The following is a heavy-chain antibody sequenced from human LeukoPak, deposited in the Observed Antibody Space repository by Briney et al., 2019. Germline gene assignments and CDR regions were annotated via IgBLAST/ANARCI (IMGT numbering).Heavy chain of an antibody. D-gene: IGHD6-19*01. CDR2: IYTSGST. CDR1: GGSIRSYH. Sequence: NPSETLSLTCTVSGGSIRSYHWSWIRQPAGKGLEWIGRIYTSGSTNYNPSLKSRVTMSVDTSKNQFSLKLSSVTAADTAVYYCAREGIGSGWKSFDYWGQGTLVTVSS. CDR3: AREGIGSGWKSFDY. V-gene: IGHV4-4*07. J-gene: IGHJ4*02.